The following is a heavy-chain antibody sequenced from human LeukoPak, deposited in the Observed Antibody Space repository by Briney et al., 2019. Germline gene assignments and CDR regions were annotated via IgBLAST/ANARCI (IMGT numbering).Heavy chain of an antibody. V-gene: IGHV3-74*01. CDR1: GFTFSSYW. D-gene: IGHD2-15*01. J-gene: IGHJ5*02. CDR2: ITTDGGDT. Sequence: PGGSLRLSCAASGFTFSSYWMHWVRQAPGKGLVWVSRITTDGGDTSYADSVKGRFTISRDNAKNTLYLQMNSLRADDTAVYYCTGSRTSNWFDPWGQGTLVTVSS. CDR3: TGSRTSNWFDP.